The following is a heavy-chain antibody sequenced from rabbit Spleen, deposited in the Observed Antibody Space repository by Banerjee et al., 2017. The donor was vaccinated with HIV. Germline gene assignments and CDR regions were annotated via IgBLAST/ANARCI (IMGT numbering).Heavy chain of an antibody. CDR2: IFTGNIKT. J-gene: IGHJ4*01. V-gene: IGHV1S45*01. CDR1: GIDFSRGYD. Sequence: QEHLVESGGGLVKPGASLTLTCKASGIDFSRGYDMCWVRLAPGKGLEWIGCIFTGNIKTYYASWAKGRFTISKTSSTTVTLQMTSLTDADTATYFCARGGYGGHIWAMGLLGPGTLV. D-gene: IGHD3-1*01. CDR3: ARGGYGGHIWAMGL.